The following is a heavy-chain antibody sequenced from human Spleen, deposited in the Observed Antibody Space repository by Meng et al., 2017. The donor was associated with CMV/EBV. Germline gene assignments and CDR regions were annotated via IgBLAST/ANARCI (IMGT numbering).Heavy chain of an antibody. Sequence: FTRYYMHWVRQAPGQGLEWMGIINPSGDSTSYAQKFQGRVTMNRDTSTSTVYMELSSLRSEDTAIYYCARDTMTVTTAYYYYYGMDVWGQGTTVTVSS. CDR2: INPSGDST. J-gene: IGHJ6*02. D-gene: IGHD4-11*01. CDR1: FTRYY. CDR3: ARDTMTVTTAYYYYYGMDV. V-gene: IGHV1-46*01.